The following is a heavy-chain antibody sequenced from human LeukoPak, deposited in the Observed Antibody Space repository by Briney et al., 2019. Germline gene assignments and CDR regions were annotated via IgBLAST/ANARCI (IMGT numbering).Heavy chain of an antibody. CDR2: ISTSSSSI. V-gene: IGHV3-48*04. Sequence: PGGFLRLSCAASGFTFSSYSMNWVRQAPGKGLEWVSYISTSSSSINYADSVKGRFTISRDNAKNSLYLEMNSLRVEDTAIYYCARDRDWSFDYWGQGTLVTVSS. D-gene: IGHD3/OR15-3a*01. CDR1: GFTFSSYS. J-gene: IGHJ4*02. CDR3: ARDRDWSFDY.